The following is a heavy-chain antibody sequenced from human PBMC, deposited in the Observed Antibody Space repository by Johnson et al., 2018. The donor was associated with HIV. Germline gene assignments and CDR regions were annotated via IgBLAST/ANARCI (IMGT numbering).Heavy chain of an antibody. CDR3: AKDQWSSSWTNDAFDF. D-gene: IGHD6-13*01. V-gene: IGHV3-23*04. CDR1: GFTFSSYA. J-gene: IGHJ3*01. CDR2: ISGSGGST. Sequence: AQLVESGGGLVQPGGSLRLSCAASGFTFSSYAMSWVRQAPGKGLEWVSAISGSGGSTYYADSVKGRFTISRDNSKNTLYLQMNSLRAEDTAVYYCAKDQWSSSWTNDAFDFWGQGTMVTVSS.